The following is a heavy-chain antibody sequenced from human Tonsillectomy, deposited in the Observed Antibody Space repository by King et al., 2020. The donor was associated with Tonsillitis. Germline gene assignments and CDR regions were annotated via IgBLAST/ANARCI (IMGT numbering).Heavy chain of an antibody. CDR1: GFTFDDYV. Sequence: VQLVESGGVVLQPGGSLRLSCAASGFTFDDYVMHWVRQAPGKGLEWVSLINWDGGSTYYADSVKGRFTISRDNNKNSLYLQMNSLRVEDTALYYCAKSVAVAGTNPLGDWGQGTLVTVSS. CDR3: AKSVAVAGTNPLGD. J-gene: IGHJ4*02. V-gene: IGHV3-43D*03. D-gene: IGHD6-19*01. CDR2: INWDGGST.